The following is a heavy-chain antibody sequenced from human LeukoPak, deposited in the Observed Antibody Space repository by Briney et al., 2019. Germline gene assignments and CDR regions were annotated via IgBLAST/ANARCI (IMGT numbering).Heavy chain of an antibody. CDR1: GFTFSSYG. Sequence: GGSLRLYCAASGFTFSSYGMHWVRQVPGKGLEWVAVIASDGGMKYYADSMKGRFTISRDNSKNTLYLQVDSLRAEDTAVYYCAKEISVAGMFDYWGQGTLVTVSS. D-gene: IGHD6-19*01. J-gene: IGHJ4*02. CDR3: AKEISVAGMFDY. V-gene: IGHV3-30*18. CDR2: IASDGGMK.